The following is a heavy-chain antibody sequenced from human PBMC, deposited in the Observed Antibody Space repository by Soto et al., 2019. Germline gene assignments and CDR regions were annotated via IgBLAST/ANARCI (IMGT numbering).Heavy chain of an antibody. J-gene: IGHJ4*02. Sequence: EVQLVESGGGLVKPGGSLRLSCAASGFTFSSYSMNLVRQAPGKGLEWVSSISSSSSDIYYSDSVTGRFTISRDNAKNSLYLQMNRLRAADTAVYYCAAGEYYYDSSGYYYGWGQGTLVTVSS. CDR1: GFTFSSYS. CDR3: AAGEYYYDSSGYYYG. V-gene: IGHV3-21*01. D-gene: IGHD3-22*01. CDR2: ISSSSSDI.